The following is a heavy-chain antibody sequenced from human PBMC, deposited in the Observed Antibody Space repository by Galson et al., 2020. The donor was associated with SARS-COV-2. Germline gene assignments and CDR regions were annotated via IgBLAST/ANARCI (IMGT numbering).Heavy chain of an antibody. CDR2: FDPEDGET. V-gene: IGHV1-24*01. J-gene: IGHJ6*02. CDR1: GYTLTELS. D-gene: IGHD3-10*01. CDR3: ATGFVVRGVITQYYYYYGMDV. Sequence: ASVKVSCKVSGYTLTELSMHWVRQAPGKGLEWLGGFDPEDGETIYAQKFQGIVTMTEDTSTDTAYMELSRLRSEDTAVYFCATGFVVRGVITQYYYYYGMDVWGQGTTVTVSS.